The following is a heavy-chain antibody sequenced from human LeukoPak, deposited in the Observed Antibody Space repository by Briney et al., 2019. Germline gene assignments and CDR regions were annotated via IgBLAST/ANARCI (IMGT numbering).Heavy chain of an antibody. D-gene: IGHD3-10*01. CDR3: ARISFGAAGTLSFDYYYYYYMDV. V-gene: IGHV4-31*03. J-gene: IGHJ6*03. CDR2: IYYSGST. Sequence: SETLSLTCTVSGGSISSGGYYWSWIRQHPGKGLEWIGYIYYSGSTYYNPSLKSRVTISVDTSKNQFSLKLSSVTAADTAVYYCARISFGAAGTLSFDYYYYYYMDVWGKGTTVTVSS. CDR1: GGSISSGGYY.